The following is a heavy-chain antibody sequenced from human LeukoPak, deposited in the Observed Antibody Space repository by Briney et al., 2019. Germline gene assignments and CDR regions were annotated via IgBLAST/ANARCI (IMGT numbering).Heavy chain of an antibody. CDR2: IYYSGST. D-gene: IGHD2-2*01. J-gene: IGHJ4*02. CDR3: ARVPLYCSSTSCRYFDY. V-gene: IGHV4-31*03. Sequence: SETLSLTCTVSGGSISSGGYSWSWIRQHPGKGLEWIGYIYYSGSTYYNPSLKSRVTISVDTSKNQFSLKLSSVTAADTAVYYCARVPLYCSSTSCRYFDYWGQGTLVTVSS. CDR1: GGSISSGGYS.